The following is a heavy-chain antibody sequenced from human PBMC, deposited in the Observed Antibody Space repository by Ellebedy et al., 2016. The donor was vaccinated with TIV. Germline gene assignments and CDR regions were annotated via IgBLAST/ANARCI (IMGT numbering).Heavy chain of an antibody. Sequence: SETLSHTCAVYGGSFSGYYWSWIRQPPGKGLEWIGEINHSGSTNYNPSLKSRVTISVDTSKNQFSLKLSSVTAADTAVYYCARGRAAGFSPGKGWPFQHWGQGTLVTVSS. CDR1: GGSFSGYY. CDR2: INHSGST. D-gene: IGHD2-15*01. J-gene: IGHJ1*01. V-gene: IGHV4-34*01. CDR3: ARGRAAGFSPGKGWPFQH.